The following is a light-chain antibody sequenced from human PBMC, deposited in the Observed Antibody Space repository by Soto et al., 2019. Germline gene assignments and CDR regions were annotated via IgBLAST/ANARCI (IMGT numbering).Light chain of an antibody. CDR3: LLSYSGARPHAV. V-gene: IGLV7-46*01. CDR1: TGAVTSGHF. CDR2: DTS. Sequence: QAVVTQEPSLTVSPGGTVTLTCGSSTGAVTSGHFPYWFQQKPGQAPRTLIYDTSNKHSWTPARFSGSLLGGKAALTLSGAQPEGEAGYYCLLSYSGARPHAVLGGGPQLTV. J-gene: IGLJ7*01.